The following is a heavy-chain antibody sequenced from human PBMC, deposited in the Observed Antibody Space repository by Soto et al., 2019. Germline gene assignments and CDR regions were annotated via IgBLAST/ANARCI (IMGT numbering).Heavy chain of an antibody. D-gene: IGHD4-4*01. CDR1: GYTFTSYG. J-gene: IGHJ4*02. CDR3: ARVVCYSNSHQFDY. Sequence: ASVKVSCKASGYTFTSYGISWVRQAPGQGLEWMGWISAYNGNTNYAQKLQGRVTMTPDTSTGTAYMELRSLRSDDTAVYYCARVVCYSNSHQFDYWGQGTLVTVSS. CDR2: ISAYNGNT. V-gene: IGHV1-18*01.